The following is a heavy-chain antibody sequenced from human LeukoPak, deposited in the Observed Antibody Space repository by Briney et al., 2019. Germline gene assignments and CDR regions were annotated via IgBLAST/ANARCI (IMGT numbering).Heavy chain of an antibody. CDR1: GFTFSSYE. V-gene: IGHV3-48*03. Sequence: GGSLRLSCAASGFTFSSYEMNWVRQAPGKGLEWVSYISSSGSTIYYADSVKGRFTISRDNAKNSLYLQINSLRAEDTAVYYCARDFDGGDYWGQGTLVTVSS. D-gene: IGHD3-9*01. CDR3: ARDFDGGDY. J-gene: IGHJ4*02. CDR2: ISSSGSTI.